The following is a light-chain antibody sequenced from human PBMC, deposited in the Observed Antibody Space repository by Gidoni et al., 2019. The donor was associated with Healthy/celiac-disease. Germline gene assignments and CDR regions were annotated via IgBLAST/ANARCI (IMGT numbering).Light chain of an antibody. CDR3: YSTDSSGNHRRV. J-gene: IGLJ3*02. CDR1: ALPKQY. Sequence: SYELTQPPSVSVSPGQTARITCSGDALPKQYAYWYQQKSGQAPVLVFYEDSKRPSGIPERFSGSSSGTMATLTISGAQVADEADYYFYSTDSSGNHRRVFGGGTKLTVL. CDR2: EDS. V-gene: IGLV3-10*01.